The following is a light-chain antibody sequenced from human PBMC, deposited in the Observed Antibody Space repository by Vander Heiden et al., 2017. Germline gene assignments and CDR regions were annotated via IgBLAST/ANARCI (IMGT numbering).Light chain of an antibody. CDR2: TAS. CDR3: QQTYSTPPT. CDR1: QGISNY. Sequence: DIQMTQSPSSLSASVGDGVTITCRASQGISNYLNWYQQKPGKGPELLIYTASTLKSGVPSRCRGSGSGTDFTLSISSLQPTDFATYYCQQTYSTPPTVGQGTKVEIK. V-gene: IGKV1-39*01. J-gene: IGKJ1*01.